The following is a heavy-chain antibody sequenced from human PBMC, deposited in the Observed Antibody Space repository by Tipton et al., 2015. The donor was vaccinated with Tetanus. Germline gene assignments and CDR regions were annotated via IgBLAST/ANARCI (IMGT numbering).Heavy chain of an antibody. CDR1: GDSISSSY. CDR2: IYIPERA. J-gene: IGHJ3*01. V-gene: IGHV4-4*08. Sequence: TLSLTCTVSGDSISSSYWSCIRQPPGNGLEWTGYIYIPERAKNYNPSLQSRVTISIDTSKSQVSMKLTAVTAADTAVYYCARVANRSRRRGYDLWGQGKMVIVSS. CDR3: ARVANRSRRRGYDL. D-gene: IGHD3-16*01.